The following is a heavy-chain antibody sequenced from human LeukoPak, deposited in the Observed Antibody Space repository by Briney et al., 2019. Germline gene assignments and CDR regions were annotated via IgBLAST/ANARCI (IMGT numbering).Heavy chain of an antibody. J-gene: IGHJ4*02. CDR3: AREHIVGATDFDY. Sequence: GGSLRLSCAASGFTFSSYSMNWVRQAPGKGLEWVSSISSSSSYIYYADSVKGRFTISRDNAMNSLYLQMNSLRAEDTAVYYCAREHIVGATDFDYWGQGTLVTVSS. D-gene: IGHD1-26*01. CDR2: ISSSSSYI. V-gene: IGHV3-21*01. CDR1: GFTFSSYS.